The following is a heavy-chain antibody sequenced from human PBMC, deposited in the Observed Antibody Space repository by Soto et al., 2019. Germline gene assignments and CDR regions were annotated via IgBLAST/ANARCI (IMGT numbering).Heavy chain of an antibody. J-gene: IGHJ6*02. V-gene: IGHV3-23*01. Sequence: GGSLRLSCAASGFSVSDYAIAWVRQAPGKGLEWVSSLSGSDKYYADSVKGRFSISRDNSKNTLYLQMNSLRAEDTAVYYCAKVTGYCSSSSCRRDYYYYYGMDVWGQGTTVTVSS. D-gene: IGHD2-2*01. CDR3: AKVTGYCSSSSCRRDYYYYYGMDV. CDR1: GFSVSDYA. CDR2: LSGSDK.